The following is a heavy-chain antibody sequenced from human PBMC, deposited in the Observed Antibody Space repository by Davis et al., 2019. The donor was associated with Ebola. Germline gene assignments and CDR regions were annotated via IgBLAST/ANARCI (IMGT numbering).Heavy chain of an antibody. CDR3: ASTPGIAEAGNAFDV. J-gene: IGHJ3*01. CDR2: IYYTGST. V-gene: IGHV4-59*01. CDR1: GGSIRNYY. Sequence: PSETLSLTCTVSGGSIRNYYWSWIRQSPGKGLEWIACIYYTGSTNYNPSLKSRLPISVDRSKSQFSLKMSSVTTADTARYYCASTPGIAEAGNAFDVWGQGTMVTVSS. D-gene: IGHD6-13*01.